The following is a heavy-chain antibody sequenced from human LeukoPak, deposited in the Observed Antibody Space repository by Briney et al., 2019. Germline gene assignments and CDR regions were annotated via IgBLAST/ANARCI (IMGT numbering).Heavy chain of an antibody. CDR2: ISSSSSYI. J-gene: IGHJ3*02. V-gene: IGHV3-21*01. CDR1: GFTFSSYS. Sequence: PGGSLRLSCAASGFTFSSYSMNWVRQAPGKGLEWVSSISSSSSYIYYADSVKGRFTISRDNAKNSLYLQMNSLRAEDTAVYYCASTGETPGAFDIWGQGTMVTVSS. CDR3: ASTGETPGAFDI. D-gene: IGHD7-27*01.